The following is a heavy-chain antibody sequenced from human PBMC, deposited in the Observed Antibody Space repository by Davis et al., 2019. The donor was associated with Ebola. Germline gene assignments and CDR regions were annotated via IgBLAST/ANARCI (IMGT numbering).Heavy chain of an antibody. CDR1: GFTVSSNY. CDR2: IYSGGST. V-gene: IGHV3-53*01. CDR3: ARLDCTSASCYTGNFYYYYGVDV. J-gene: IGHJ6*02. D-gene: IGHD2-2*02. Sequence: PGGSLRLSCAASGFTVSSNYMSWVRQAPGKGLEWVSVIYSGGSTYYADSVKGRFTISRDNSKNTLYLQMNSLEAEDTAVHYCARLDCTSASCYTGNFYYYYGVDVWGQGTTVTVSS.